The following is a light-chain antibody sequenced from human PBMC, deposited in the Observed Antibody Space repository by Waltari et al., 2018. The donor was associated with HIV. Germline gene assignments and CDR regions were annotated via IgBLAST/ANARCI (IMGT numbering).Light chain of an antibody. J-gene: IGKJ2*01. CDR3: QQYYSHPRT. Sequence: DIVLTQSPDSLTVSLGERATINCKASQSILFSTTNSNYLAWYQQKPGHPPKLLISWASGRRSGVPDRFSGAGSGTDFTLTITSLQAEDVAVYYGQQYYSHPRTFGQGTKLEI. CDR1: QSILFSTTNSNY. CDR2: WAS. V-gene: IGKV4-1*01.